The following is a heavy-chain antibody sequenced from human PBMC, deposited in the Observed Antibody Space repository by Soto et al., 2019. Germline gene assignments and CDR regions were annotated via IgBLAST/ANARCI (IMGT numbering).Heavy chain of an antibody. Sequence: QVHLVESGGGVVQPGRSLRLSCAASGFTFSNNGMHWVRQAPGKGLEWMGVISYEGSEKYYAGSVKGRFTISRDSSKNTLYLQMDTLRAEDTDIYYCVTDKGAAASFEYWGQGIRVTVSS. J-gene: IGHJ4*02. CDR1: GFTFSNNG. V-gene: IGHV3-30*03. CDR3: VTDKGAAASFEY. CDR2: ISYEGSEK. D-gene: IGHD5-18*01.